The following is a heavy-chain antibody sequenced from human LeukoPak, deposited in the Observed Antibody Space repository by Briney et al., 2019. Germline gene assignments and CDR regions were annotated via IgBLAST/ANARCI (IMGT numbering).Heavy chain of an antibody. Sequence: ASVKVSCTASGYTFSDYYIHWLRQAPGQGLEWMGGIIPIFGTANYAQKFQGRVTITADESTSTAYMELSSLRSDDTAVYYCARDDNYGIFVNVDYWGQGTLVTVSS. CDR2: IIPIFGTA. V-gene: IGHV1-69*13. D-gene: IGHD4-11*01. CDR3: ARDDNYGIFVNVDY. J-gene: IGHJ4*02. CDR1: GYTFSDYY.